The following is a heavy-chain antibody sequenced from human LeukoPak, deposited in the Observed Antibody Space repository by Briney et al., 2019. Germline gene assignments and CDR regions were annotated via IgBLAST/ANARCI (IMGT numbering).Heavy chain of an antibody. V-gene: IGHV1-69*05. Sequence: GASVKVSCKDSGGTFNSYAISWVRPAPGQGGEWMGGIMPLVGTANYAQEFQGRVTFTTDESASTAYMEVSSLRSEDTAVYYCASGSLGDGYGVGDYYQYMDVWGKGTTVTVSS. D-gene: IGHD5-24*01. CDR3: ASGSLGDGYGVGDYYQYMDV. CDR1: GGTFNSYA. CDR2: IMPLVGTA. J-gene: IGHJ6*03.